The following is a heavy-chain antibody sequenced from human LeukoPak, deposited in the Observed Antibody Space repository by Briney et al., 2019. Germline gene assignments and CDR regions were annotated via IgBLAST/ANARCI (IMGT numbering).Heavy chain of an antibody. CDR2: IYYSGST. D-gene: IGHD4-17*01. Sequence: SGPGLVKPSQTLSLTCTVSGGSISSGGYYWSWIRQHPGKGLEWIGYIYYSGSTYYNPSLKSRVTISVDTSKNQFSLKLSSVTASDTAVYYCARTTNYYYYMDVWGKGTTVTVSS. J-gene: IGHJ6*03. CDR1: GGSISSGGYY. CDR3: ARTTNYYYYMDV. V-gene: IGHV4-31*03.